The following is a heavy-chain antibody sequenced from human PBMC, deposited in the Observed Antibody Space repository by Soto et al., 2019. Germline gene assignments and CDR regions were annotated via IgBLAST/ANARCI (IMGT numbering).Heavy chain of an antibody. CDR2: INPNSGGT. CDR1: GYTFTGYY. V-gene: IGHV1-2*04. J-gene: IGHJ3*02. Sequence: ASVKVSCKASGYTFTGYYMHWVRQAPGQGLEWMGWINPNSGGTNYAQKFQGWVTMTRDTSISTAYMELSRLRSDDTAVYYCARDVVPDINAFDIWGQGTMVTVSS. D-gene: IGHD2-2*01. CDR3: ARDVVPDINAFDI.